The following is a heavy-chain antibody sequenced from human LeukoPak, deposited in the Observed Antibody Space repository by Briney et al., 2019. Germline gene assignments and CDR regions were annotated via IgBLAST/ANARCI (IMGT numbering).Heavy chain of an antibody. CDR2: IYYSGST. CDR1: GGSISSYY. J-gene: IGHJ4*02. D-gene: IGHD3-22*01. V-gene: IGHV4-59*01. CDR3: ATSGRGDYYDSSGD. Sequence: SETLSLTCTVYGGSISSYYWSWIRQPPGKGLEWIGYIYYSGSTNYNPSLKSRVTISVDTSKNQFSLKLSSVTAADTAVYYCATSGRGDYYDSSGDWGQGTLVTVSS.